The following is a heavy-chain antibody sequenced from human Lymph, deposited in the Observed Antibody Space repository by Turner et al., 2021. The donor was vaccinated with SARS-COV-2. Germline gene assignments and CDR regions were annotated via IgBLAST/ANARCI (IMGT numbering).Heavy chain of an antibody. CDR1: GIIVSRNY. Sequence: EVQLVETGGGLIQPGGSLRLSCAASGIIVSRNYMNWVRQAPGKVLEWVSVIYSGGTTYYADSLKGRFTISRDNSKNTLYLQMNSLRVEDTAVYYCARDLGTYGMDVWGQGTTVTVSS. V-gene: IGHV3-53*02. D-gene: IGHD6-13*01. CDR3: ARDLGTYGMDV. CDR2: IYSGGTT. J-gene: IGHJ6*02.